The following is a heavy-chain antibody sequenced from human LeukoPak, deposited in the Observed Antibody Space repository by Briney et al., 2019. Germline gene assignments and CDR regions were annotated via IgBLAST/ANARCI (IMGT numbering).Heavy chain of an antibody. Sequence: PSETLSLTCTVSGGSISSYYWSWIRQPPGKGLEWIGYIYYSGSTNYNPSLKSRVTISVDTSKNQYSLKLSSVTAAGTAVYYCARQVAVAGLGIDYWGQGALVTVSS. CDR2: IYYSGST. CDR3: ARQVAVAGLGIDY. J-gene: IGHJ4*02. CDR1: GGSISSYY. D-gene: IGHD6-19*01. V-gene: IGHV4-59*08.